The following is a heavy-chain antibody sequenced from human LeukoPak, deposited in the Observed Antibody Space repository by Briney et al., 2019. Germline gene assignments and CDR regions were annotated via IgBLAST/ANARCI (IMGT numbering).Heavy chain of an antibody. J-gene: IGHJ5*02. CDR3: ARALPYYYGSGVPFDP. CDR2: INHSGST. V-gene: IGHV4-34*01. D-gene: IGHD3-10*01. Sequence: PSETLSLTCAVYGGSFSGYYWSWIRQPPGKRPEWIGEINHSGSTNYNPSLKSRVTISVDTSKNQFSLKLSSVTAADTAVYYCARALPYYYGSGVPFDPWGQGTLVTVSS. CDR1: GGSFSGYY.